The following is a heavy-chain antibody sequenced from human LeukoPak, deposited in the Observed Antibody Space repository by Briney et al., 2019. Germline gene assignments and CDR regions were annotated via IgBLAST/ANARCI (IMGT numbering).Heavy chain of an antibody. Sequence: SVTVSCKASGGTFSSYAISWVRQAPGQGLEWMGVIIPIFGTANYAQKFQGRVTITADESTSTAYMELSSLRSEDTAVYYCARSGQQLVGYYYGMDVWGQGTTVTVSS. CDR1: GGTFSSYA. J-gene: IGHJ6*02. D-gene: IGHD6-13*01. CDR2: IIPIFGTA. V-gene: IGHV1-69*13. CDR3: ARSGQQLVGYYYGMDV.